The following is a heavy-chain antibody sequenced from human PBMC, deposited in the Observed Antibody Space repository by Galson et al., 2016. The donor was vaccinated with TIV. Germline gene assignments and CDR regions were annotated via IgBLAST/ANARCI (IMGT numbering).Heavy chain of an antibody. Sequence: SLRLSCAASGFTFSNYAMDWVRQAPGKGLEWFSSISSAGSFIYFADSLKGRFTISRDNAKKSLFLQMNSLRAEDTAVYYCARQGTYYYDSSDFFGAFDIWGQGTMVTVSS. CDR3: ARQGTYYYDSSDFFGAFDI. CDR2: ISSAGSFI. CDR1: GFTFSNYA. J-gene: IGHJ3*02. V-gene: IGHV3-21*01. D-gene: IGHD3-22*01.